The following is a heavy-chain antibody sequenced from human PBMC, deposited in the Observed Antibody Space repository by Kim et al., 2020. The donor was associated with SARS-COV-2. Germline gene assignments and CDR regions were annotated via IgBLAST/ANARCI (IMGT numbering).Heavy chain of an antibody. D-gene: IGHD3-22*01. CDR3: ARVESYYDSSGYYYYFQH. J-gene: IGHJ1*01. Sequence: KGRFTISRNNAKNSLYLQMNSLRAEDTAVYYCARVESYYDSSGYYYYFQHWGQGTLVTVSS. V-gene: IGHV3-11*05.